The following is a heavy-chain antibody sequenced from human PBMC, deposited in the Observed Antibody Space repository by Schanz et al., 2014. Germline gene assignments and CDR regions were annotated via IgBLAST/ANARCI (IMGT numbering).Heavy chain of an antibody. CDR1: GFTVNTNY. Sequence: EVQLVESGGELIQPGGSLRLSCAVSGFTVNTNYMSWVRQAPGKGLEWVSVIYSDGRTYYGDSVKGRFTISRDNSENTLSLQMNSLRPEDTALYYCARGDYYGNSFDYWGQGNLVTVSS. CDR2: IYSDGRT. V-gene: IGHV3-66*03. CDR3: ARGDYYGNSFDY. D-gene: IGHD3-10*01. J-gene: IGHJ4*02.